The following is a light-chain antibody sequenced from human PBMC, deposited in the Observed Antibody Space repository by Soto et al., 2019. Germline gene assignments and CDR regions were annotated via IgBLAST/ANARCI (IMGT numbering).Light chain of an antibody. Sequence: QSALTQPASVSGSPGQSITISCTGTSSDVGGYNYVSWYQQYPGKAPKLMIYDVSNRPSRVSNRLSGSKSGNTASLNLSGLPAEDEAHYYCSSYTSSSTLVVFGGGTKLTVL. V-gene: IGLV2-14*01. CDR1: SSDVGGYNY. CDR3: SSYTSSSTLVV. J-gene: IGLJ2*01. CDR2: DVS.